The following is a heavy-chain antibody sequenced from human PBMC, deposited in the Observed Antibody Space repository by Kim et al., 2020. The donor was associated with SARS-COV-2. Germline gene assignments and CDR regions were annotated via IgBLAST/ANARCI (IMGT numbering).Heavy chain of an antibody. J-gene: IGHJ6*02. CDR3: ATDYDILTGYDVGYYGMDV. D-gene: IGHD3-9*01. V-gene: IGHV1-69*13. CDR2: IIPIFGTA. CDR1: GGTCSSYA. Sequence: SVKVSCKASGGTCSSYAISWVRQAPGQGLEWMGGIIPIFGTANYAQKFQGRVTITADESTSTAYMELSSLRSEDTAVYYCATDYDILTGYDVGYYGMDVWGQGTTVTVSS.